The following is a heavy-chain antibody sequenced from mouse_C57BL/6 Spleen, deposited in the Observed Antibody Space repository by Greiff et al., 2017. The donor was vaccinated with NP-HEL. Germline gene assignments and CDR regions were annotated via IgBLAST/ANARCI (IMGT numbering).Heavy chain of an antibody. Sequence: EVQLQQSGPELVKPGASVKISCKASGYTFTDYYMNWVKQSHGKSLEWIGDINPNNGGTSYNQKFKGKATLTVDKSSSTAYMELRSLTSEDSAVYYCARGDGYYKGAMDYWGQGTSVTVSS. CDR1: GYTFTDYY. CDR3: ARGDGYYKGAMDY. D-gene: IGHD2-3*01. V-gene: IGHV1-26*01. J-gene: IGHJ4*01. CDR2: INPNNGGT.